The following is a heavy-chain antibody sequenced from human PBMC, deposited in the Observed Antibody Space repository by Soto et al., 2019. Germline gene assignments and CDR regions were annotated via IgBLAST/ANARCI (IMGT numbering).Heavy chain of an antibody. J-gene: IGHJ4*02. CDR2: ISSSSSYT. Sequence: QVRLVESGGGLVKPGGSLRLSCAASGFTFSDYYMSWIRQAPGKGLEWVSYISSSSSYTNYADSVKGRFTISRDNAKNSLYLQMNSLRAEDTAVYYCARVWSWFGELSTPLDYWGQGTLVTVSS. D-gene: IGHD3-10*01. CDR3: ARVWSWFGELSTPLDY. V-gene: IGHV3-11*05. CDR1: GFTFSDYY.